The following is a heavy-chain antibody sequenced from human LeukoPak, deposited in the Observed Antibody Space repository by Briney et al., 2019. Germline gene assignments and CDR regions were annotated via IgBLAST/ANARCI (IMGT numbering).Heavy chain of an antibody. V-gene: IGHV3-11*01. Sequence: PGGSLRLSCSASGFTFSDYYMSWIRRAPGKGLEWLSCISSGGSTLKYADSVKGRFTISRDNAKNSLYLQMNSLRVEDTAVYYCAREDNHDILTGYFEDWGRGTLVTVSS. CDR1: GFTFSDYY. CDR2: ISSGGSTL. J-gene: IGHJ4*02. CDR3: AREDNHDILTGYFED. D-gene: IGHD3-9*01.